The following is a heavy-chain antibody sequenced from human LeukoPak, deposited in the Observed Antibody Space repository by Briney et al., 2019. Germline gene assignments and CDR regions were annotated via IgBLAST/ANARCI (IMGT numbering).Heavy chain of an antibody. CDR3: ARRDRGGYYGMDV. D-gene: IGHD3-16*01. CDR1: GGSISSSTYL. J-gene: IGHJ6*02. V-gene: IGHV4-39*01. CDR2: IYYSGST. Sequence: PSETLSLTCTVSGGSISSSTYLWDWIRQPPGTGLEWIGSIYYSGSTDSNPSLQSRVTISVDTSKNQFSLKLSSVTAADTAVYYCARRDRGGYYGMDVWGQGTTVTVSS.